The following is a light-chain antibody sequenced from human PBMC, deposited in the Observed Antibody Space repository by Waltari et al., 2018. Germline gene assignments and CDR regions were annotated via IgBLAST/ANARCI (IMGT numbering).Light chain of an antibody. CDR2: GVT. J-gene: IGLJ3*02. CDR1: SRDIDFDDY. V-gene: IGLV2-14*01. CDR3: SSFTGTIWV. Sequence: QSALTQPASVSGSPGQSITIPCTGTSRDIDFDDYLSWYQHPPGKAPKLLIYGVTNRPSVIFNRFAGSKSDNTASLTISGLQADDEADYYCSSFTGTIWVFGGGTKLTVL.